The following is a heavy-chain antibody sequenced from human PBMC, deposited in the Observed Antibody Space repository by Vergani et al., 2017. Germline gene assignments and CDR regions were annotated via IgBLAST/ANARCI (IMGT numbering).Heavy chain of an antibody. CDR1: GGTFSSYA. CDR3: ASRKDFWSGSDY. D-gene: IGHD3-3*01. CDR2: IITIFGTA. J-gene: IGHJ4*02. V-gene: IGHV1-69*01. Sequence: QVQLVQSGAEVKKPGSSVKVSCKASGGTFSSYAISWVRQAPGQGLEWMGGIITIFGTANYAQKFQGRGKMTADASTSTAYLELSSLRSEDTAVYYCASRKDFWSGSDYWGQGTLVTVSS.